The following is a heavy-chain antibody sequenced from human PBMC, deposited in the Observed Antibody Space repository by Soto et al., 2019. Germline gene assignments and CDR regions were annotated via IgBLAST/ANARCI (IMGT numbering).Heavy chain of an antibody. D-gene: IGHD3-3*01. Sequence: PSETLSLTCTVSGGSISSGGYYWSWIRQHPGKGLEWIGYIYYGGSTYYNPSLKSRVTISVDTSKNQFSLKLSSVTAADTAVYYCARDRRGTIFGVARGYFDYWGQGTLVTVSS. V-gene: IGHV4-31*03. J-gene: IGHJ4*02. CDR2: IYYGGST. CDR1: GGSISSGGYY. CDR3: ARDRRGTIFGVARGYFDY.